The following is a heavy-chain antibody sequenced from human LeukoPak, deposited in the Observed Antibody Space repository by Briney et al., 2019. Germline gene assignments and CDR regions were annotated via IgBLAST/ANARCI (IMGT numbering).Heavy chain of an antibody. D-gene: IGHD5-24*01. CDR1: GGSFSGYY. CDR2: INHSGRT. CDR3: ARGGGRDGYNSYSDY. Sequence: SETLSLTCAVYGGSFSGYYWSWIRKPPGKGLEWMGEINHSGRTNYNPSLKSRVTISVDTSKNQFSLKLSSVTAADTAVYYCARGGGRDGYNSYSDYWGQGTLVTVSS. J-gene: IGHJ4*02. V-gene: IGHV4-34*01.